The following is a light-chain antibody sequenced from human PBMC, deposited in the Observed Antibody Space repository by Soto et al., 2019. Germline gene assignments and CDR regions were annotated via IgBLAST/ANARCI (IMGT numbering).Light chain of an antibody. V-gene: IGKV2-30*01. CDR1: QGLVYSDGNTF. CDR3: MQGTHWPFT. CDR2: RVS. Sequence: DVVMTQSPVSLPVTLGQPASISCWSSQGLVYSDGNTFLNWLQQRPGQPPRRLIYRVSSRDSGVTDRFSGSGSGTDFTLKISRVEAEDVRVYYCMQGTHWPFTFGQGTRLEIK. J-gene: IGKJ5*01.